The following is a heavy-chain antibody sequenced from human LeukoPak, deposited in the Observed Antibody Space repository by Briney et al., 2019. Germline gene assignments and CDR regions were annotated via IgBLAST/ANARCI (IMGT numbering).Heavy chain of an antibody. Sequence: PGGSLRLSCAASGFTFSSYGMHWVRQAPGKGLEWVAVISYDGSNKYYADSVKGRFTISRDNSKNTLYLQMNSLRAEDTAVYYCAKERYFGSADYYGMDAWGQGTTVTVSS. D-gene: IGHD3-9*01. CDR1: GFTFSSYG. J-gene: IGHJ6*02. V-gene: IGHV3-30*18. CDR3: AKERYFGSADYYGMDA. CDR2: ISYDGSNK.